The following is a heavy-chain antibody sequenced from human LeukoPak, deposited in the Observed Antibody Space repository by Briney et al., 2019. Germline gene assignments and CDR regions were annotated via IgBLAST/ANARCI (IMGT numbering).Heavy chain of an antibody. D-gene: IGHD4-17*01. CDR1: GFTFSSYA. J-gene: IGHJ6*02. CDR2: ISGSGGST. CDR3: AKDPGLTVPDYYYYGMDV. V-gene: IGHV3-23*01. Sequence: QTGGSLRLSCAASGFTFSSYAMSWVRQAPGKGLEWVSAISGSGGSTYYADSVKGRFTISRDNSKNTLYLQMNSLRAEDTAVYYCAKDPGLTVPDYYYYGMDVWGQGTTVTVSS.